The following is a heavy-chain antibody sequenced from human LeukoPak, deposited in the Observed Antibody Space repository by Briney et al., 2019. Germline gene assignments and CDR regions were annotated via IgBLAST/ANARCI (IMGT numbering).Heavy chain of an antibody. CDR2: INHSGST. CDR1: GGSFSGYY. CDR3: ARKRYGSGSYPY. D-gene: IGHD3-10*01. J-gene: IGHJ4*02. Sequence: PSETLSLTCAVYGGSFSGYYWSWIRQPPGKGLEWIGEINHSGSTNYNPSLKSRVSISVDTSKNQFSLKLSSVTAADTAVYYCARKRYGSGSYPYWGQGTLVTVSS. V-gene: IGHV4-34*01.